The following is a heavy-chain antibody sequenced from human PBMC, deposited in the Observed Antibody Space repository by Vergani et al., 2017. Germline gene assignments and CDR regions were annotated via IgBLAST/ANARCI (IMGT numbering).Heavy chain of an antibody. V-gene: IGHV4-4*07. CDR3: ARVIWGGDYYMDV. CDR2: IYTSGST. CDR1: GGSISSYY. Sequence: QVQLQESGPGLVKPSETLSLTCTVSGGSISSYYWSWIRQPAGKGLEWIGRIYTSGSTNSNPSLKSRVTMSVDTSKNQFSLNLSSVTAADTAVYYCARVIWGGDYYMDVWDKGTTVTVSS. D-gene: IGHD3-16*01. J-gene: IGHJ6*03.